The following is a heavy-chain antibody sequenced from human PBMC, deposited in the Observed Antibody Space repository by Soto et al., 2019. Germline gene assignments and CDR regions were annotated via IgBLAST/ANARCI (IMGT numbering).Heavy chain of an antibody. D-gene: IGHD1-26*01. CDR1: GFTFSSYE. CDR2: ISSSGSTI. CDR3: ARDRNSGTLLLPYGMDV. V-gene: IGHV3-48*03. Sequence: PVGSLRLSCAASGFTFSSYEMNWVRQAPGKGLEWVSYISSSGSTIYYADSVKGRFTISRDNAKNSLYLQMNSLRAEDTAVYYCARDRNSGTLLLPYGMDVWGQGTTVTVSS. J-gene: IGHJ6*02.